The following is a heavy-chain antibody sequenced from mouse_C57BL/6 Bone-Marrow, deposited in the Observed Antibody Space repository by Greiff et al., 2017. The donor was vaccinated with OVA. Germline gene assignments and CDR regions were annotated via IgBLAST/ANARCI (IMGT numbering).Heavy chain of an antibody. Sequence: VQLQQPGAELVMPGASVKLSCKASGYTFTSYWMHWVQQRPGQGLEWIGEIDPSDSYTNYIQKLKGKSTLTVDKYYSTAYMQLSSLTSEASAVYYCARSPGRLVGFAYWGQGTLVTVSA. CDR3: ARSPGRLVGFAY. CDR1: GYTFTSYW. CDR2: IDPSDSYT. D-gene: IGHD2-10*02. J-gene: IGHJ3*01. V-gene: IGHV1-69*01.